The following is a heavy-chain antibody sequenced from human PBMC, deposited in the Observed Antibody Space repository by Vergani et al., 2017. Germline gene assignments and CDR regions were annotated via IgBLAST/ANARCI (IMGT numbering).Heavy chain of an antibody. V-gene: IGHV4-59*01. J-gene: IGHJ4*02. Sequence: QVQLQESGPGLVKPSETLSLTCTVSGGSISSYYWSWIRQPPGKGLEWIGYIYYSGSTNYNPSLKSRVTISVDTSKNQFSLKLRSVTAADTAVYYCARDTGMGFDYWGQGTLVTVSS. CDR1: GGSISSYY. D-gene: IGHD3-10*01. CDR2: IYYSGST. CDR3: ARDTGMGFDY.